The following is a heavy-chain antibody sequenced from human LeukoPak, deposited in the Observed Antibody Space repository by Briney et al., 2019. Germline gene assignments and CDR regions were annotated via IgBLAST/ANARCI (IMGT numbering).Heavy chain of an antibody. CDR3: ARVRGWFGPDY. D-gene: IGHD6-19*01. J-gene: IGHJ4*02. CDR1: GGPFSGYY. CDR2: INHSGST. V-gene: IGHV4-34*01. Sequence: SETLSLTCAVYGGPFSGYYWSWIRQPPGKGLEWIGEINHSGSTNYNPSLKSRATISVDTSKNQFSLKLSSVTAADTAVYYCARVRGWFGPDYWGQGTLVTVSS.